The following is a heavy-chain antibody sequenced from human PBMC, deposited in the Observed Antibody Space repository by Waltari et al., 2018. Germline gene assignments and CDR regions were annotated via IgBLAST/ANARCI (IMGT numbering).Heavy chain of an antibody. CDR2: IDPSGYDR. CDR1: GFTFNSYE. CDR3: ARDSGSVPGPFNNHFDY. D-gene: IGHD6-19*01. J-gene: IGHJ4*02. V-gene: IGHV3-48*03. Sequence: EVHLVESGGTLVQPGGSVRILCAASGFTFNSYEMNGVRQAPGKGLEWVSYIDPSGYDRRYADSVKGRFTISRDTAENSLYLQMNNLRVEDTAVYYCARDSGSVPGPFNNHFDYWGQGTLVTVSS.